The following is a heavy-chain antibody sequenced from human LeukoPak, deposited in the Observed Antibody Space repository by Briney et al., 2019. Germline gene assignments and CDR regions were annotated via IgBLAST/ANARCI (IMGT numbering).Heavy chain of an antibody. V-gene: IGHV1-46*01. CDR2: INPSGGST. CDR1: GCTFTSYY. Sequence: ASVKVSCKASGCTFTSYYMHWVRQAPGQGLEWMGIINPSGGSTSYAQKFQGRVTMTRDTSTSTVYMELSSLRSEDTAVYYCALNYYYYYGMDVWGQGTTVTVSS. J-gene: IGHJ6*02. CDR3: ALNYYYYYGMDV.